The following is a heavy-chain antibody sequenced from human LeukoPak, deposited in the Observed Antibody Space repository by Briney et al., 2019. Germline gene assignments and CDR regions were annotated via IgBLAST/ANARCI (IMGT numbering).Heavy chain of an antibody. D-gene: IGHD6-6*01. CDR1: GFTFSSYA. CDR2: ISGSGGST. V-gene: IGHV3-23*01. CDR3: AREYSSSSGRAFDI. Sequence: GGSLRLSCAASGFTFSSYAMSWVRQAPGKGLEWVSAISGSGGSTYYADSVKGRFTISRDNAKNSLYLQMNSLRDEDTAVYYCAREYSSSSGRAFDIWGQGTMVTVSS. J-gene: IGHJ3*02.